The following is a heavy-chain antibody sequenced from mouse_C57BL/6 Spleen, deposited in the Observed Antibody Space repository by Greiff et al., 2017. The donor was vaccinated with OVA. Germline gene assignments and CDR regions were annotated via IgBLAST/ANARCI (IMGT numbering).Heavy chain of an antibody. CDR1: GYTFTSYW. Sequence: VQLQQPGAELVMPGASVKLSCKASGYTFTSYWMHWVKQRPGQGLEWIGEIDPSDSYTNYNQKFKGKSTLTVDKSSSTAYMQLSSLTSEDSAVYYCARQGYSNDAMDYWGQGTSVTVSS. D-gene: IGHD2-5*01. CDR3: ARQGYSNDAMDY. CDR2: IDPSDSYT. V-gene: IGHV1-69*01. J-gene: IGHJ4*01.